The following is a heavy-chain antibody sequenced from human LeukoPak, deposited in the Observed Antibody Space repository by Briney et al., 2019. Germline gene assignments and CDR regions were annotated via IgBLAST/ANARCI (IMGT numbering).Heavy chain of an antibody. J-gene: IGHJ4*02. D-gene: IGHD3-3*01. CDR1: GGSISSYY. CDR3: ARRRGDFWSDYYAFDY. Sequence: KPSETLSLTCTVSGGSISSYYWSWIQQPPGKGLELIGYIYYSGSTNYNPSLTSRVTISLDTSKNQFSLKLSSVTAADTAVYYCARRRGDFWSDYYAFDYWGQGTLVTISS. V-gene: IGHV4-59*08. CDR2: IYYSGST.